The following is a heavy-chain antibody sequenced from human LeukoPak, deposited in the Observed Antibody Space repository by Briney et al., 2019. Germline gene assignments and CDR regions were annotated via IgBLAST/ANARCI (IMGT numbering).Heavy chain of an antibody. Sequence: PGGSLRLSCAASGFSVSHHWMSWVRQAPGKGLERVANIKKDGSEKYYGDPVEGRFTFSRDNAKNSVYLQMNSVRAEDTAVYYCARGIIGDNYYGLDVWGQGTTVTVSS. V-gene: IGHV3-7*01. CDR2: IKKDGSEK. J-gene: IGHJ6*02. CDR3: ARGIIGDNYYGLDV. D-gene: IGHD1-14*01. CDR1: GFSVSHHW.